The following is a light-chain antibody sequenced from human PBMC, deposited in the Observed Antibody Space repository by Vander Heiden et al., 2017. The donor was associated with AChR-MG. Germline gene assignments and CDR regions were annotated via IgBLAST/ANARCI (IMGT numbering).Light chain of an antibody. Sequence: QSALTQPASVSGSPGQSITISCTGTSSDVGSYNYVSWYQQHPGTAHKLMIYDVSNRPSGVSNRFSGSKSGNTASLTISGLQAEDEADYYCNSYTTSSIWVFGGGTMLTVL. CDR1: SSDVGSYNY. CDR2: DVS. J-gene: IGLJ3*02. V-gene: IGLV2-14*01. CDR3: NSYTTSSIWV.